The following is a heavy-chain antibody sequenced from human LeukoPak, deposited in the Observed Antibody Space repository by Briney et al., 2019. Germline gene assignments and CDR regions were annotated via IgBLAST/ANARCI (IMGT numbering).Heavy chain of an antibody. CDR2: INPNSGGT. Sequence: ASVKVSCKASGYTFTGYYMHWVRQAPGQGLEWMGWINPNSGGTNYAQKFQGRVTMTRDTSISTAHMELSRLRSDDTAVYYCASAIDYGGNSANGGFDYWGQGTLVTVSS. J-gene: IGHJ4*02. D-gene: IGHD4-23*01. V-gene: IGHV1-2*02. CDR3: ASAIDYGGNSANGGFDY. CDR1: GYTFTGYY.